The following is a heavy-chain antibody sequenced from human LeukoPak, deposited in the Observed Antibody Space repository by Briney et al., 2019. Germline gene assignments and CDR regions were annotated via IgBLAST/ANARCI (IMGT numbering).Heavy chain of an antibody. CDR2: IYYSGST. J-gene: IGHJ6*02. CDR1: GGSISSGDYY. CDR3: ARGGRILWFGDYGMDV. Sequence: SQTLSLTCTVSGGSISSGDYYWSWIRQPPGKGLEWIGYIYYSGSTYYNPSLKSRVTISVDTSKNQFSLKLSSVTAADTAVYYCARGGRILWFGDYGMDVWGQGTTVTVSS. V-gene: IGHV4-30-4*01. D-gene: IGHD3-10*01.